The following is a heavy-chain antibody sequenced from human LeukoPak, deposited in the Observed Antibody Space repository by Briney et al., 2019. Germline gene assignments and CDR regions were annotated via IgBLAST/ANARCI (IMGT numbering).Heavy chain of an antibody. CDR1: GYSFTSYW. J-gene: IGHJ4*02. CDR3: ARRASATEDLDY. Sequence: GESLKISCKGSGYSFTSYWIAWVRQMPGKGLEWMGIIYPGDSDTRYSPSFQGQVTISADKSINIAYLQWSSLKASDTAIYYCARRASATEDLDYWGQGTLVTVS. V-gene: IGHV5-51*01. CDR2: IYPGDSDT.